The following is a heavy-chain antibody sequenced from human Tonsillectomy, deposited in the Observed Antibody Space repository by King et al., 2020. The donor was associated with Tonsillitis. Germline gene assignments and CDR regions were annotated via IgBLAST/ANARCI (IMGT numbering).Heavy chain of an antibody. J-gene: IGHJ4*02. D-gene: IGHD3-9*01. V-gene: IGHV4-61*01. CDR3: ARDGYFGFDY. Sequence: QLQESGPGLVKPSETLSLTCTVSGGSVSSGRYYWSWIRQPPGKGLEWIWYIYYSGSTNYNPSLKSRVTISVDTSKNQFSLKLSSVTAADTAVYYCARDGYFGFDYWGQGTLVTVSS. CDR1: GGSVSSGRYY. CDR2: IYYSGST.